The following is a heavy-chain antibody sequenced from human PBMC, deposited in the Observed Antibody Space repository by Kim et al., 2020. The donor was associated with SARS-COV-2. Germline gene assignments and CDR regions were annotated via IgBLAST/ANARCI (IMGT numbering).Heavy chain of an antibody. CDR2: ISDGGVRT. CDR3: EASDY. V-gene: IGHV3-23*01. Sequence: GGSLRLSCEASGFTFGRYAMSLARQAPGKGLEWVSTISDGGVRTHYADSVKGRFTIARDNSKSTLFLHMNSLSAEDTAVYYCEASDYWGQGSLVTVYS. CDR1: GFTFGRYA. J-gene: IGHJ4*02.